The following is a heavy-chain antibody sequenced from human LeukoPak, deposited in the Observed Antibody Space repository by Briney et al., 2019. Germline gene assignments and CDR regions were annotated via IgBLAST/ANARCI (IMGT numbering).Heavy chain of an antibody. Sequence: GSLRLSCAASGFTFSSYGMHWVRQAPGKGLEWVAVISYDGSNKYYADSVKGRFTISRDNSKNTLYVQMNSLRGEDTAVYYCAKDGPHTMVRGVIISDYYYYGMDVWGKGTTVTVSS. CDR3: AKDGPHTMVRGVIISDYYYYGMDV. V-gene: IGHV3-30*18. D-gene: IGHD3-10*01. CDR2: ISYDGSNK. CDR1: GFTFSSYG. J-gene: IGHJ6*04.